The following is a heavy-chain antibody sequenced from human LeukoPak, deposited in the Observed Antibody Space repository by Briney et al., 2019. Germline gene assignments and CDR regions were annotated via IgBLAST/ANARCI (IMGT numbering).Heavy chain of an antibody. J-gene: IGHJ4*02. D-gene: IGHD3-22*01. CDR1: GFTFSNAW. CDR3: TTDRMYYYDSSGYLYYFDY. Sequence: GGSLRLSCAASGFTFSNAWMSWVRQAPGKGLEWVGRIKSKTDGGTTDYAAPVKGRFTISRDDSKNTLYLQMNSLKTEDTAVYYCTTDRMYYYDSSGYLYYFDYWGQGTLVTVS. CDR2: IKSKTDGGTT. V-gene: IGHV3-15*01.